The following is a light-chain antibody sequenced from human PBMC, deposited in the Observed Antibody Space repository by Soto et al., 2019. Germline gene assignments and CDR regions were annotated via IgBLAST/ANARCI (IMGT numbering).Light chain of an antibody. V-gene: IGLV2-14*01. J-gene: IGLJ1*01. CDR1: SSDVGGYNY. CDR3: GSYAGNSDFV. CDR2: EVS. Sequence: QSVLTQPASVSGSPGQSITISCTGTSSDVGGYNYVSWYQQHPGKAPKLMIYEVSNRPSGVSNRFSGSKSGNTASLTISGLQAEDEADYYCGSYAGNSDFVFGTGTKVTVL.